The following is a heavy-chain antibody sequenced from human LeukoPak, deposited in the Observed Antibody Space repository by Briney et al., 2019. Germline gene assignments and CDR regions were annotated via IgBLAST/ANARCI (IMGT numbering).Heavy chain of an antibody. Sequence: GGSLRLSCGAAGFSFLSSAIHWVRRAPGKGLEYVSGISYDGTGTYYANSVKGRFTISRDNSRNTLYLQLGSLRAEDMAGYYCARLGVSGWLSGCGQGTLVTVSS. CDR3: ARLGVSGWLSG. J-gene: IGHJ4*02. V-gene: IGHV3-64*01. D-gene: IGHD6-19*01. CDR1: GFSFLSSA. CDR2: ISYDGTGT.